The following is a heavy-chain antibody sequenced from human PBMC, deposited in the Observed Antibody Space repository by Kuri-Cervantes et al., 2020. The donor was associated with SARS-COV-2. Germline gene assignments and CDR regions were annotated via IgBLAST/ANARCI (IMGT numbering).Heavy chain of an antibody. J-gene: IGHJ5*02. CDR2: INPKSGGT. CDR1: GYTFTDYY. V-gene: IGHV1-2*04. CDR3: VRATRSISIFGVLTGQRLNNCFDT. D-gene: IGHD3-3*01. Sequence: ASVKVSCKASGYTFTDYYIHWVRQAPGQGLEWMGWINPKSGGTNYAQEFQGWVTLTRDTSITTSYIELSRLGSDDTAVYYCVRATRSISIFGVLTGQRLNNCFDTWGQGTLITVSS.